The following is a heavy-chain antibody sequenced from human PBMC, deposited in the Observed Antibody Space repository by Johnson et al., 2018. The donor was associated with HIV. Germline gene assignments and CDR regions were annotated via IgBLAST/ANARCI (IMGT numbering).Heavy chain of an antibody. CDR2: IRYDGSKK. V-gene: IGHV3-30*02. CDR3: AKAGDYYDSSGYYDAFDI. Sequence: QVQLVESGGGVVQPGGSLRLSCAASGFTFSSYGIHWVSQAPAKGLEWVAFIRYDGSKKYYADSVTGRFPLSIDNSKNTLYLQMNSLRAEDTAVYYCAKAGDYYDSSGYYDAFDIWGQGTMVTVSS. D-gene: IGHD3-22*01. J-gene: IGHJ3*02. CDR1: GFTFSSYG.